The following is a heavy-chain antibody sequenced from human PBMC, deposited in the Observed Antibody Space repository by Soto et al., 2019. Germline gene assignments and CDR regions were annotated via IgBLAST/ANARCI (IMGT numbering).Heavy chain of an antibody. CDR1: GGSISSGGYY. J-gene: IGHJ1*01. D-gene: IGHD3-10*01. CDR3: VRGVLS. V-gene: IGHV4-31*03. CDR2: IHHSGSA. Sequence: QVQLQESGPGLVKASQTLSLTCNVSGGSISSGGYYWTWIRQHPGKGLGWIGNIHHSGSAFNNPSLKSRVSISVDTSKNQFSLKLSSVTAADTAVYFCVRGVLSWGQGTLVTVSS.